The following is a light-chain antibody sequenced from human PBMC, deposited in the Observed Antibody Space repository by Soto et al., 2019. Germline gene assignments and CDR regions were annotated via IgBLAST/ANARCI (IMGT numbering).Light chain of an antibody. CDR1: NIGSKS. Sequence: SYALTQPPSVSVALGQTARITCGGKNIGSKSVHWYQQKPGQAPVLAVYDDSDRPSGIPERFSGSNSGNTATLTISRVEAGDEADYYCQVWDSSSDHYVFGTWTKVTVL. J-gene: IGLJ1*01. CDR2: DDS. V-gene: IGLV3-21*02. CDR3: QVWDSSSDHYV.